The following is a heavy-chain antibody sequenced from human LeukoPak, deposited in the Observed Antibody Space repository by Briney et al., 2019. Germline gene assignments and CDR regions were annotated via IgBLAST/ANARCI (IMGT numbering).Heavy chain of an antibody. CDR2: ISGNINLI. V-gene: IGHV3-21*01. CDR1: GFTFSTYS. J-gene: IGHJ4*02. D-gene: IGHD4-17*01. Sequence: PGGSLRLSCAASGFTFSTYSMNWVRQAPGKGLEWVSSISGNINLIYYADSVKGRFTISRDNAKNSLYLQMNSLRAEDTAVYYCARLRYADYVFDYWGQGTLVTVSS. CDR3: ARLRYADYVFDY.